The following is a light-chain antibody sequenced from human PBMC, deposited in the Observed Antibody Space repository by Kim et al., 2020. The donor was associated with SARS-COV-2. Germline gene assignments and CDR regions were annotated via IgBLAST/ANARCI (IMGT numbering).Light chain of an antibody. J-gene: IGKJ2*01. CDR2: GAS. Sequence: SVGDRVTITWRASQDISSWLAWYQQIPGKAPKLLIYGASSLQSGVPSRFSGSGSGTDFTLTISSLQPEDFATYYCQQANSSPRMYTFGQGTKLEI. V-gene: IGKV1-12*01. CDR3: QQANSSPRMYT. CDR1: QDISSW.